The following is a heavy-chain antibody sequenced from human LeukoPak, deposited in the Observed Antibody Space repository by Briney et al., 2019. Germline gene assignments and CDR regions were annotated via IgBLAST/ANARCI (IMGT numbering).Heavy chain of an antibody. D-gene: IGHD2-15*01. CDR1: GFSFNNAW. V-gene: IGHV3-15*01. J-gene: IGHJ4*02. CDR2: IKSKSDGGTI. CDR3: TRWSAAYRAH. Sequence: GWSLRLSYAASGFSFNNAWLSWVRQNPGKALEWVGRIKSKSDGGTIAYAAPVDGRFTDSRDDSKNTLYLQMNSLKTEDTAVYYCTRWSAAYRAHGGQGTLVTVSS.